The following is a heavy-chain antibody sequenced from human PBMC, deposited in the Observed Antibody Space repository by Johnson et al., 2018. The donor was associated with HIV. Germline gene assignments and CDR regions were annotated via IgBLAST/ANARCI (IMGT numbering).Heavy chain of an antibody. CDR1: GFTFDEYG. CDR3: TTEITMIVVVITTYAFDI. V-gene: IGHV3-15*01. J-gene: IGHJ3*02. Sequence: EVQLVESGGGLVQPGRSLRLSCAASGFTFDEYGMSWVRQAPGKGLEWVGRIKSKTDGGTTDYAAPVKGRFAISRDDSKNTLYLQMNSLKTEDTAVYYCTTEITMIVVVITTYAFDIWGQGTMVTVSS. D-gene: IGHD3-22*01. CDR2: IKSKTDGGTT.